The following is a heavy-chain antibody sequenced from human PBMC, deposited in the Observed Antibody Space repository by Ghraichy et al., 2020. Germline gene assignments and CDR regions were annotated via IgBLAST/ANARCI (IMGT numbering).Heavy chain of an antibody. Sequence: GESLNISCAASGFTFSSYGMHWVRQAPGKGLEWVAFIRYDGSNKYYADSVKGRFTISRDNSKNTLYLQMNSLRAEDTAVYYCAKDQHSSGWYLDYWGQGTLVTVSS. J-gene: IGHJ4*02. D-gene: IGHD6-19*01. CDR1: GFTFSSYG. CDR3: AKDQHSSGWYLDY. CDR2: IRYDGSNK. V-gene: IGHV3-30*02.